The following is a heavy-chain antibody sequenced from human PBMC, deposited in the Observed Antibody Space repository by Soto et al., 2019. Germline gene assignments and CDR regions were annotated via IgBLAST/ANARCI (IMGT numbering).Heavy chain of an antibody. CDR1: GFTFSNAR. V-gene: IGHV3-15*04. Sequence: PVGSLRLSCAASGFTFSNARMNWVRQAPGKGLEWVGHIGSETDGGTIVYPAPVKGRFIISRDDSRNTLYLQMNNLKTEDTAVYYCTTANPRGPDYWGQGTLVTVSS. D-gene: IGHD5-12*01. CDR3: TTANPRGPDY. CDR2: IGSETDGGTI. J-gene: IGHJ4*02.